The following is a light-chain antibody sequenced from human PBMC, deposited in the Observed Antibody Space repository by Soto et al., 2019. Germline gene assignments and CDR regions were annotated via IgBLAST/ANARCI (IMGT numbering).Light chain of an antibody. Sequence: QPVLTESASASASLRSSVKLTCTLSSGHSSYIIAWHQQQPGKAPRYLMKLEGSGNYNKGSGVPYRFSGSSSGADRSLTISHIQTEDEADYYCETGDSNTFYVFGTGTKVTVL. J-gene: IGLJ1*01. CDR1: SGHSSYI. CDR2: LEGSGNY. CDR3: ETGDSNTFYV. V-gene: IGLV4-60*03.